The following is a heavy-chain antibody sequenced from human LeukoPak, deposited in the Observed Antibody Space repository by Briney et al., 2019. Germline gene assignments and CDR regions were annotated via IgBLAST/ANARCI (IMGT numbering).Heavy chain of an antibody. J-gene: IGHJ6*02. V-gene: IGHV1-18*01. CDR3: ARDTAVVVVAATPNGMDV. CDR1: GYTFTSYG. Sequence: ASVKVSCKASGYTFTSYGTSWVRQAPGQGLEWMGWIGAYNGNTNYAQKLQGRVTMATDTSTSTAYMELRSLRSDDTAVYYCARDTAVVVVAATPNGMDVWGQGTTVTVSS. CDR2: IGAYNGNT. D-gene: IGHD2-15*01.